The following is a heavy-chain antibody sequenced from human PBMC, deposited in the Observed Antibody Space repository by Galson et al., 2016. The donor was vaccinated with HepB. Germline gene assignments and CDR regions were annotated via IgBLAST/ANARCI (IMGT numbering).Heavy chain of an antibody. CDR1: GFTFSNYA. J-gene: IGHJ6*02. V-gene: IGHV3-30-3*01. D-gene: IGHD3-10*01. CDR3: AREGELLTKIYYYNGMDV. Sequence: SLRLSCAASGFTFSNYAMHWVRQAPGKGLEWVAVISYDGGNKYYADSVEGRFTISRDNSKNTLYLQMNGLRTEDVALYFCAREGELLTKIYYYNGMDVWGQGTTVTVCS. CDR2: ISYDGGNK.